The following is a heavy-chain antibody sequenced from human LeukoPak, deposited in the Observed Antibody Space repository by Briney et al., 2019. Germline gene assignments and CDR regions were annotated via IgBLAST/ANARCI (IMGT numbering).Heavy chain of an antibody. V-gene: IGHV3-9*01. CDR1: GFTFDDYA. CDR3: AKGGSSWSQTLDY. CDR2: ISWNSGSI. D-gene: IGHD6-13*01. Sequence: PGGSLRLSCAASGFTFDDYAMHWVRQAPGKGLEWVSGISWNSGSIGYADSVKGRFTISRDNAKNSLYLQMNSLRAEDTALYYCAKGGSSWSQTLDYWGQGTLVTVSS. J-gene: IGHJ4*02.